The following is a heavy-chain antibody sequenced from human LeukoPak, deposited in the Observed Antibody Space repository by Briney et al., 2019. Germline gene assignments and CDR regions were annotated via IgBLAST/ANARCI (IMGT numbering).Heavy chain of an antibody. Sequence: QTGGSLRLSCAASGFTFSSYGMHWVRQAPGKGLEWVAFIRYDGSNKYYADSVKGRFTISRDKSKNTLYLQMNSLRAEDTAVYYCAKDRVAAALLSFYYMDVWGKGTTVTISS. CDR2: IRYDGSNK. D-gene: IGHD6-25*01. CDR1: GFTFSSYG. J-gene: IGHJ6*03. CDR3: AKDRVAAALLSFYYMDV. V-gene: IGHV3-30*02.